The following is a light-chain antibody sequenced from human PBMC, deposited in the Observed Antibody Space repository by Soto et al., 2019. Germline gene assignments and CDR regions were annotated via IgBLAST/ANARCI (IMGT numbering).Light chain of an antibody. CDR1: QTISTW. Sequence: DIQGTQSPPTLSASVGDRVTIACRASQTISTWMAWYQQKPGKAPKLLVYYASTLQSGVPSRFSGSGSGTDFTLTISSLQPEDFATYYCQQLESYPSTFGGGTKVDIK. CDR3: QQLESYPST. V-gene: IGKV1-5*01. CDR2: YAS. J-gene: IGKJ4*01.